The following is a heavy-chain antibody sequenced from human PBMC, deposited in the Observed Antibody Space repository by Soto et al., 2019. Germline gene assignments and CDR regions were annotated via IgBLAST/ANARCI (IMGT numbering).Heavy chain of an antibody. CDR3: ARAIVGTTTLISFHYYPLDV. V-gene: IGHV1-46*01. CDR1: VYTFTTYY. Sequence: ASVKVSCKSSVYTFTTYYIHCVRQAPGQGLEWMGIINPSGGETTHAQKFQGRVTLTRDASTSTVYLELSSLRSDDTAGYYCARAIVGTTTLISFHYYPLDVRGQGTTVTVSS. J-gene: IGHJ6*02. CDR2: INPSGGET. D-gene: IGHD1-26*01.